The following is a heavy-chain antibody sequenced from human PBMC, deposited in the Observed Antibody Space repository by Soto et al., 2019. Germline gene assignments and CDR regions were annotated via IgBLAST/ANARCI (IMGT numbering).Heavy chain of an antibody. V-gene: IGHV4-59*12. J-gene: IGHJ4*02. CDR2: IYYSGST. Sequence: SETLSLTCTVSSVPISSYYWSWNRQPPGKGLEWIGYIYYSGSTNYNPSLKSRVTISVDTSNNQFSLEVSSVTAADTAVYYCARADMIRGVRLDYWGQGILVTVSS. D-gene: IGHD3-10*01. CDR3: ARADMIRGVRLDY. CDR1: SVPISSYY.